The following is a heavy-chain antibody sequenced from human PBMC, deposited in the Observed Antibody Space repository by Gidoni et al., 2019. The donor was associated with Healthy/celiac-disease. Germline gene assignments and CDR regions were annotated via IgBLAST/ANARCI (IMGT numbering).Heavy chain of an antibody. J-gene: IGHJ6*02. CDR3: ATDRAITIFGVVINSYYGMDV. D-gene: IGHD3-3*01. CDR1: GYTITELS. V-gene: IGHV1-24*01. Sequence: QVQLVQSGAEGNKPGAAVNVSCTVPGYTITELSMHWVRQAPGKGVKWMGGFDPEDGDTIYAQKFLGRVTMTADTSPDPAYMELSSLRSEDTAVYYCATDRAITIFGVVINSYYGMDVWGQGTTVTVSS. CDR2: FDPEDGDT.